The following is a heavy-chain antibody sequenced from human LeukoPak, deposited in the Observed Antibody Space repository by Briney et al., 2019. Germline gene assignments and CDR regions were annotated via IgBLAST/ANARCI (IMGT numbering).Heavy chain of an antibody. Sequence: SETLSLTCTVSAGSLTSGVYYWRWLRHPAGTGLEWIGRIYSPGTNYNYNPSVKSRLTISIETSKNQFSLKLTSVTAADTAVYYCARGIGTSYDSSRDAFDIWGQGTMVTVSS. J-gene: IGHJ3*02. D-gene: IGHD3-22*01. CDR1: AGSLTSGVYY. CDR2: IYSPGTN. V-gene: IGHV4-61*02. CDR3: ARGIGTSYDSSRDAFDI.